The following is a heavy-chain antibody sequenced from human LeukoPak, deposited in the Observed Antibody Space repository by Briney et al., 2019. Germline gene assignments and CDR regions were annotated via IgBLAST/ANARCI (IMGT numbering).Heavy chain of an antibody. D-gene: IGHD3-3*01. CDR1: GFTFSSYA. CDR2: ISGSGGST. CDR3: TTTGITIFGVVIRYYYYGMDV. J-gene: IGHJ6*02. V-gene: IGHV3-23*01. Sequence: PGGSLRLSCAASGFTFSSYAMSWVRQAPGKGLEWVSAISGSGGSTYYADSVKGRFTISRDNSKNTLYLQMNSLKTEDTAVYYCTTTGITIFGVVIRYYYYGMDVWGQGTTVTVSS.